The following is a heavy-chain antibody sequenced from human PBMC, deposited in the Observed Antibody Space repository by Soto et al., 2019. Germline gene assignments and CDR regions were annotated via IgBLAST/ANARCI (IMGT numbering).Heavy chain of an antibody. J-gene: IGHJ4*02. D-gene: IGHD3-22*01. CDR3: ALALGYYDSRGSLDY. CDR2: IYSDGSTK. CDR1: GFTFSPYW. Sequence: GGSLRLSCAASGFTFSPYWMSWVRQAPGKGPVWVAVIYSDGSTKNYADSVKGRFTISRDNSKNTLYLQMNSLRAEDTAVYYCALALGYYDSRGSLDYWGQGTLVTVSS. V-gene: IGHV3-74*01.